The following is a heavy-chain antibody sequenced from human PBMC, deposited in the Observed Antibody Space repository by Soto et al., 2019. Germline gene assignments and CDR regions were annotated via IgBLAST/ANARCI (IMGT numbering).Heavy chain of an antibody. CDR3: AQGRGQNWNFDS. CDR1: GFTFSSDA. Sequence: EVQLLESGGGSVQPGGSLRLSCAASGFTFSSDAMHWVRRPPGKGLEWVSSISGSGGTANYADSVKGRFSISRDSLLNTLYLQMTSLRAEHTPVDYCAQGRGQNWNFDSWGQGTLVTVSP. CDR2: ISGSGGTA. J-gene: IGHJ5*01. D-gene: IGHD1-1*01. V-gene: IGHV3-23*01.